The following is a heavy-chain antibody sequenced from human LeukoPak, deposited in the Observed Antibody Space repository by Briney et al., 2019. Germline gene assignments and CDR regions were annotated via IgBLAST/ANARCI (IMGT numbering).Heavy chain of an antibody. J-gene: IGHJ4*02. Sequence: GGSLRLSCAASGFTFSSYGMHWVRQAPGKGLEWVAGISYDGSNKYYADSVKGRFTISRDNSKNTLYLQMNSLRAEDTAVYYCAKLRSYPVDYWGQGTLVTVSS. CDR1: GFTFSSYG. CDR2: ISYDGSNK. CDR3: AKLRSYPVDY. D-gene: IGHD1-26*01. V-gene: IGHV3-30*18.